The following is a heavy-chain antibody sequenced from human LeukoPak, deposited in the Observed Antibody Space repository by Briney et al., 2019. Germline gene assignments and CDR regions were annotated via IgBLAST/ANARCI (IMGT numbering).Heavy chain of an antibody. CDR1: GFTFSSYG. CDR2: IRYDGSNK. D-gene: IGHD3-22*01. CDR3: AREREPTYYYDSSGYFGAFDI. Sequence: GGSLRLSCAASGFTFSSYGMHWDRQAPGKALEWVAFIRYDGSNKYYADSVKGRFTISRDNSKNTLYLQMNSLRAEDTAVYHCAREREPTYYYDSSGYFGAFDIWGQGTMVTVSS. V-gene: IGHV3-30*02. J-gene: IGHJ3*02.